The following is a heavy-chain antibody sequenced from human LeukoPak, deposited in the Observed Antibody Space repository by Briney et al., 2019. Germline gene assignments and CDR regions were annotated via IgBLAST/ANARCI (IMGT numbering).Heavy chain of an antibody. CDR2: ISGRGASK. CDR3: AKGVVVAPDVTPFDY. V-gene: IGHV3-23*01. D-gene: IGHD2-2*01. J-gene: IGHJ4*02. CDR1: GLTFNNYA. Sequence: GGSLRLSCALSGLTFNNYAMRWVRDAPGEGVEWVLGISGRGASKYYTHSVKGRFTIFRDNSKNTLYLQMNSLRAEDTAVYYCAKGVVVAPDVTPFDYWGQGTLVTVSS.